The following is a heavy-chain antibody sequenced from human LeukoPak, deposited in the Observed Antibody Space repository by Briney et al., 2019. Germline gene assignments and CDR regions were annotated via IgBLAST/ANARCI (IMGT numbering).Heavy chain of an antibody. CDR1: GGSISSYY. Sequence: SSETLSLTCIVSGGSISSYYWSWIRQPPGKGLEWIGYIYYSGSTNYNPSLKSRVTISEDTSKNQFSLKLSSVTAADTAVYFCARGGVNIDYWGQGTLVTVSS. CDR3: ARGGVNIDY. J-gene: IGHJ4*02. CDR2: IYYSGST. V-gene: IGHV4-59*01. D-gene: IGHD3-10*01.